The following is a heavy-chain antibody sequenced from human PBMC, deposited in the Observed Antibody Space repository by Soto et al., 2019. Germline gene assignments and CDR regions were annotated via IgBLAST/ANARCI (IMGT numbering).Heavy chain of an antibody. V-gene: IGHV1-18*01. J-gene: IGHJ5*02. D-gene: IGHD5-18*01. CDR2: ISAYNGNT. CDR3: AREASIMIYSSGFDP. CDR1: GYTFTSYG. Sequence: QVQLVQSGAEVKKPGASVKVSCKASGYTFTSYGISWVRQAPGQGLEWMGWISAYNGNTNYAQKLQGRVTMTTDTSTSAAYMELRSLRSDDTAVYYCAREASIMIYSSGFDPWGQGTLVTVSS.